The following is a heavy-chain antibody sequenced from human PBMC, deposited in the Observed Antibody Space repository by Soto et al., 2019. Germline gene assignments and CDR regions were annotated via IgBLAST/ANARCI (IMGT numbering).Heavy chain of an antibody. CDR3: ALGRSYGDYGGTLDY. D-gene: IGHD4-17*01. J-gene: IGHJ4*02. V-gene: IGHV1-69*12. CDR1: GGTFSSYA. CDR2: IIPIFGTA. Sequence: QVQMLHSGAEVKKPGSSVKVSCKASGGTFSSYAISWVRQAPGQGLEWMGGIIPIFGTANYAQKFQGRVTITADESTSTADRELSSLRSEDTAVYYCALGRSYGDYGGTLDYGGQGTLVTVSS.